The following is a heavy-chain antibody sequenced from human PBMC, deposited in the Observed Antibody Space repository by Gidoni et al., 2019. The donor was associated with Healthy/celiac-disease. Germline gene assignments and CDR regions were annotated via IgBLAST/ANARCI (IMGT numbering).Heavy chain of an antibody. Sequence: EVQLLESGGGLVQPGGSLRLSCAASGFALSSYAMSWVRQAPGKGLEWFSAISGSCGSTYYADSVKGRFTISRDNSKNPLYLQMNSLRAEDTSVYYCAKVGPHYYDSSGGDYWGQGTLVTVSS. CDR2: ISGSCGST. D-gene: IGHD3-22*01. V-gene: IGHV3-23*01. CDR3: AKVGPHYYDSSGGDY. CDR1: GFALSSYA. J-gene: IGHJ4*02.